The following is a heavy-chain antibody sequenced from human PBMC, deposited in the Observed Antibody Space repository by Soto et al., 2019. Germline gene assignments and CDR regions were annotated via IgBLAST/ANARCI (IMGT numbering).Heavy chain of an antibody. J-gene: IGHJ3*01. D-gene: IGHD5-12*01. CDR2: MTGSPTYI. CDR1: GFIFSTYS. CDR3: GRDAATITEDRPGWIDGFDP. Sequence: EVQLVESGGGLVKPGGSLRLSCAASGFIFSTYSMNWVRQAPGKGLEWVSSMTGSPTYIYYADSVKGRITISRDNAKNSLYLKTNSLRAEETGVYYCGRDAATITEDRPGWIDGFDPWGQGTMVTVSS. V-gene: IGHV3-21*01.